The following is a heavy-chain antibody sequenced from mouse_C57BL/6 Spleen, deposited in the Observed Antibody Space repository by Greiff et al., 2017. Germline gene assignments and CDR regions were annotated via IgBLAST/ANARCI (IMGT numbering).Heavy chain of an antibody. CDR1: GYTFTDYE. Sequence: VQLQESGAELVRPGASVTLSCKASGYTFTDYEMHWVKQTPVHGLEWIGAIDPETGGTAYNQKFKGKAILTADKSSSTAYMELRSLTSEDSAVYYCTRGGGLDYWGQGTTLTVSS. J-gene: IGHJ2*01. CDR3: TRGGGLDY. V-gene: IGHV1-15*01. CDR2: IDPETGGT. D-gene: IGHD1-1*02.